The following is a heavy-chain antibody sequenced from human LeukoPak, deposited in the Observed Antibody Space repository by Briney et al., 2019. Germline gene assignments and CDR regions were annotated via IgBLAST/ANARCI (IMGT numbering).Heavy chain of an antibody. CDR2: IYTSGST. CDR1: GGSISSYY. D-gene: IGHD2-2*01. V-gene: IGHV4-4*09. Sequence: SETLSLTCTVSGGSISSYYWSWIRQPPGKGLEWIGYIYTSGSTNYNPSLKSRVTISVDTSKNQFSLKLGSVTAADTAVYYCARLYCSSTSCCFPYYYYMDVWGKGTTVTVSS. J-gene: IGHJ6*03. CDR3: ARLYCSSTSCCFPYYYYMDV.